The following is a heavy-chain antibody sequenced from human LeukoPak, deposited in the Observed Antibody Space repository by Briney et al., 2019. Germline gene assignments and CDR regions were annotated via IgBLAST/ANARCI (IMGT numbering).Heavy chain of an antibody. CDR1: GFTFSSYG. Sequence: GGSLRLFCAASGFTFSSYGMHWVRQAPGKGLEWVAVIWYDGSNKYYADSVKGRFTISRDNSKNTLYLQMNSLRAEDTAVYYCAKDGYYGGNSGHWFDPWGQGTLVTVSS. D-gene: IGHD4-23*01. CDR2: IWYDGSNK. V-gene: IGHV3-33*06. J-gene: IGHJ5*02. CDR3: AKDGYYGGNSGHWFDP.